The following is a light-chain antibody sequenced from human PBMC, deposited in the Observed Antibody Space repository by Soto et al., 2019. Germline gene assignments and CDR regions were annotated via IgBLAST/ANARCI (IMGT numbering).Light chain of an antibody. CDR2: DAS. Sequence: AIQLTQSPSSLFASVGDRVTITCRASQGISSALAWYQQKPGKAPKLLIYDASSLESGVPSRFSGSGSGTDFTLTISSLQPEDFATYYCQQFNSYPPTFGQGTRLEIK. V-gene: IGKV1-13*02. CDR3: QQFNSYPPT. CDR1: QGISSA. J-gene: IGKJ5*01.